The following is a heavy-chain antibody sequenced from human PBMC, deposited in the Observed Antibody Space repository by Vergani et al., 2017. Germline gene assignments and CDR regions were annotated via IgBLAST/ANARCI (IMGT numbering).Heavy chain of an antibody. V-gene: IGHV4-59*01. J-gene: IGHJ6*02. CDR3: ARALGMSYGDYVSKYYYYVMDV. Sequence: QVQLQESGPGLVKPSQTLSLTCTVSGGSISSYYWSWIRQPPGKGLEWIGYIYYSGSTNYNPSLKSRVTISVDTSKNQFSLKLSSVTAADTAVYYCARALGMSYGDYVSKYYYYVMDVGGQGTTVTVS. CDR2: IYYSGST. D-gene: IGHD4-17*01. CDR1: GGSISSYY.